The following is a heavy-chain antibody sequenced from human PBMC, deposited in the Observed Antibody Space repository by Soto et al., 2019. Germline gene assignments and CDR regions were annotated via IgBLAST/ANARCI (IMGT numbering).Heavy chain of an antibody. CDR2: ISAYNGNT. CDR1: GYTFTSYG. Sequence: QVQLVQSGAEVKKPGASVKVSCKASGYTFTSYGISWVRQAPGQGLEWMGWISAYNGNTNYAQKLQGRVTMTTDTSTKTAYMGLKGLRFGHPAVDFCALGFFRGGSWSPPYFWGQGTLVTVSS. J-gene: IGHJ4*02. V-gene: IGHV1-18*01. CDR3: ALGFFRGGSWSPPYF. D-gene: IGHD2-15*01.